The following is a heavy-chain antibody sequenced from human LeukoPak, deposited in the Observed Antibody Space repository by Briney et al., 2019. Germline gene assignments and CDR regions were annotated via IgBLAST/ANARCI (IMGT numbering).Heavy chain of an antibody. D-gene: IGHD3-22*01. CDR1: GGSISSSIYY. Sequence: SETLSLTCIVSGGSISSSIYYWAWVRQPPGKGLEWIGSIYYSGSTYYNPSLKSRVTISVDTSKNQFSLKLSSVTAADTAVYYCASYYYDSSGYYYVHYFDYWGQGTLVTVSS. J-gene: IGHJ4*02. V-gene: IGHV4-39*07. CDR3: ASYYYDSSGYYYVHYFDY. CDR2: IYYSGST.